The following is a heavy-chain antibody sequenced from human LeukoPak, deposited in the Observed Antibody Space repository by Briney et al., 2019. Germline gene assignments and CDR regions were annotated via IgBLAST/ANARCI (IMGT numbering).Heavy chain of an antibody. V-gene: IGHV4-34*01. Sequence: SETLSLTCAVYGGSFSGYYWSWIRQPPGKGLEWIGEINHSGSTNYNPSLKSRVTISVDTSKNQFSLKLSSVTAADTAVYYCARAPAGSTYRFDYWGQGALVTVSS. CDR3: ARAPAGSTYRFDY. CDR2: INHSGST. J-gene: IGHJ4*02. CDR1: GGSFSGYY. D-gene: IGHD6-13*01.